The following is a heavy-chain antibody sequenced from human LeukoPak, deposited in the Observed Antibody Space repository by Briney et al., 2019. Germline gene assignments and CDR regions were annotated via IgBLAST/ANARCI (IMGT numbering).Heavy chain of an antibody. CDR2: INHSGST. Sequence: PSETLSLTCAVYGASFSGYYWSWIRQPPGKGLEWIGEINHSGSTNYNPSLKSRFTISVDTSKNQFSLKLSSVTAADTAVYYCARGAGNEYSSSSRFDYWGQGTLVTVSA. CDR1: GASFSGYY. V-gene: IGHV4-34*01. J-gene: IGHJ4*02. CDR3: ARGAGNEYSSSSRFDY. D-gene: IGHD6-6*01.